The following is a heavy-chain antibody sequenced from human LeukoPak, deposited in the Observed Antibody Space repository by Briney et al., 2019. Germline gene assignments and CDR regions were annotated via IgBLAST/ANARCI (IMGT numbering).Heavy chain of an antibody. CDR2: IYYSGST. CDR3: ARSLGDYVSYFGMDV. D-gene: IGHD4-17*01. Sequence: SETLSLTCTVSSGSISSSSYYWGWGRQPPGKGLGWIGSIYYSGSTYYNPSLKSRVTISVDTSKNQFSLKLSSVTAADTAVYYCARSLGDYVSYFGMDVWGKGTTVTVSS. V-gene: IGHV4-39*07. J-gene: IGHJ6*04. CDR1: SGSISSSSYY.